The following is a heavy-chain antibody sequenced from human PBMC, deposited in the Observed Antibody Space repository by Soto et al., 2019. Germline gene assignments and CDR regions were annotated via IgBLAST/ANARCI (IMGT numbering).Heavy chain of an antibody. CDR2: ISWNSGSI. CDR3: AKGGQLLVEGGGY. V-gene: IGHV3-9*01. CDR1: GFTFDDYA. D-gene: IGHD2-2*01. Sequence: EVQLVESGGGLVQPGRSLRLSCAASGFTFDDYAMHWVRQAPGKGLEWVSGISWNSGSIGYADSVKGRFTISGDNAKNSLYLQMNSLGAEDTALYYCAKGGQLLVEGGGYWGQGTLVTVSS. J-gene: IGHJ4*02.